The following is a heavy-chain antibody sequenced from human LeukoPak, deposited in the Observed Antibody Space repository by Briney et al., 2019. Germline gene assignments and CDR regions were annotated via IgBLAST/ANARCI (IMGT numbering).Heavy chain of an antibody. CDR3: ARGGNYWPQWWFDP. CDR1: GGSISTYY. Sequence: PSETLSLTCTVSGGSISTYYWSWIRQPPGKRLEWIGYIYYTGSTSYNPSLKSRVTMSLDASKNQFSLELNSVTPADTAVYYCARGGNYWPQWWFDPWGRGTLVSVSS. J-gene: IGHJ5*02. D-gene: IGHD1-26*01. V-gene: IGHV4-59*01. CDR2: IYYTGST.